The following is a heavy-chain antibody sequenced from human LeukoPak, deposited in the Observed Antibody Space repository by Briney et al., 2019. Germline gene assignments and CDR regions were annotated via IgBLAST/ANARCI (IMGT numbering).Heavy chain of an antibody. CDR3: AREGVYYDSSGYPSLADALDI. Sequence: SETLSLTCTVSGGSISSGDYYWSWIRQPPGKGLEWIGYIYYSGSTYYNPSLKSRVTISVDTSKNQFSLKLSSVTAADTAVYYCAREGVYYDSSGYPSLADALDIWGQGTMVTVSS. D-gene: IGHD3-22*01. J-gene: IGHJ3*02. V-gene: IGHV4-30-4*01. CDR2: IYYSGST. CDR1: GGSISSGDYY.